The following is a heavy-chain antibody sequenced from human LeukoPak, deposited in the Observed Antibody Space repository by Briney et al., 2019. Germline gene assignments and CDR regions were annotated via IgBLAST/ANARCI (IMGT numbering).Heavy chain of an antibody. J-gene: IGHJ4*02. CDR3: ARTHDYGDYGDPYYFDY. V-gene: IGHV4-34*01. CDR2: INHSGST. Sequence: PSETLSLTCAVYGGSFSGYYWSWIRQPPGEGLEWIGEINHSGSTNYNPSLKSRVTISVDTSKNQFSLKLSSVTAADTAVYYCARTHDYGDYGDPYYFDYWGQGTLVTVSS. CDR1: GGSFSGYY. D-gene: IGHD4-17*01.